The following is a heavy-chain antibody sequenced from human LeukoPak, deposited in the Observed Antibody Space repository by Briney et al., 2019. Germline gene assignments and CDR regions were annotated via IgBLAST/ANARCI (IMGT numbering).Heavy chain of an antibody. CDR2: ISYSSDYI. J-gene: IGHJ4*02. CDR1: GFTFSNDF. CDR3: AKDLHGDYVRWGDY. Sequence: GGSLRLSCAASGFTFSNDFMTWVRQAPGKGPEWVAAISYSSDYIYYTDSVKGRFTISRDNAKKSLYLQMNSLRVEDTAVYYSAKDLHGDYVRWGDYWGQGTLVTVSS. D-gene: IGHD4-17*01. V-gene: IGHV3-21*04.